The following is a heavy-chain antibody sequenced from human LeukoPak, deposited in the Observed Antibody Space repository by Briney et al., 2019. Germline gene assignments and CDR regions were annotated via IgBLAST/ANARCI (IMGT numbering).Heavy chain of an antibody. CDR1: GGSFSGYY. CDR2: INHSGST. CDR3: ARHHLSCTRSSCPPFDY. Sequence: PSETLSLTCAVYGGSFSGYYWSWIRQPPGKGLEWIGEINHSGSTNYNPSLKSRVTISVDTSKNQFSLGLSSVTAANTAVYYCARHHLSCTRSSCPPFDYWGQGILVTVSP. J-gene: IGHJ4*02. V-gene: IGHV4-34*01. D-gene: IGHD6-13*01.